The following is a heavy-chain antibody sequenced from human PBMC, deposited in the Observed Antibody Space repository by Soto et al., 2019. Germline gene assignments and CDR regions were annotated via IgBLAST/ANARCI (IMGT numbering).Heavy chain of an antibody. J-gene: IGHJ3*02. CDR2: INPNSGGT. CDR3: ARGRTGSDAFDI. V-gene: IGHV1-2*04. D-gene: IGHD3-9*01. Sequence: QVQLVQSGAEVKKPGASVKVSCKASGYTFTGYYMHWVRQAPGQGLEWMGWINPNSGGTNYAQKLQGWVTMTRDTSISTAYMELSRLRSDDTAVYYCARGRTGSDAFDIWGQGTMVTVSS. CDR1: GYTFTGYY.